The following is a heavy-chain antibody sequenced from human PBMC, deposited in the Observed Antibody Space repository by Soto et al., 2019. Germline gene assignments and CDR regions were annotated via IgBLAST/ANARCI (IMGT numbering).Heavy chain of an antibody. CDR2: INAGNGNT. CDR1: GYTFTSYA. Sequence: ASVKVSCKASGYTFTSYAMHWVRQAPGQRLEWMGWINAGNGNTKYSQKFQGRVTITRDTSASTAYVELSSLRSEDTAVYYCARAHPYDSSGYQPPFDYWGQGTLVTVSS. J-gene: IGHJ4*02. D-gene: IGHD3-22*01. V-gene: IGHV1-3*01. CDR3: ARAHPYDSSGYQPPFDY.